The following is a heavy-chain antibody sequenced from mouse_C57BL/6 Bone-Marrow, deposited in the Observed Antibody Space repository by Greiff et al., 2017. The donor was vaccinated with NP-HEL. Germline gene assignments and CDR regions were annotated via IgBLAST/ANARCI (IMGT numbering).Heavy chain of an antibody. V-gene: IGHV14-4*01. CDR1: GFNITDDY. CDR3: TTDYDYDGDYAMDY. D-gene: IGHD2-4*01. CDR2: IDPENGDT. J-gene: IGHJ4*01. Sequence: EVQLVESGAELVRPGASVKLSCTASGFNITDDYMHWVKQRPEQGLEWIGWIDPENGDTEYASKFQGKATITADTSSNTAYLQLSSLTSEDTAVYYCTTDYDYDGDYAMDYWGQGTSVTVSS.